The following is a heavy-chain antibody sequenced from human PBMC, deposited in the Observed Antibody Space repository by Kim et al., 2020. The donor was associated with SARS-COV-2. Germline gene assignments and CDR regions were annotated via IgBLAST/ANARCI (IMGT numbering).Heavy chain of an antibody. CDR3: ARYSIAPYSFDL. Sequence: SETLSLTCTVSGGSISSGDYYWSWIRQPPGKGLEWIGYIYYSGSTYYNPSLKSRVTISVDTSKNQFSLKLSSVTAADTAVYYCARYSIAPYSFDLWGRGTLVTVSS. CDR2: IYYSGST. J-gene: IGHJ2*01. D-gene: IGHD4-4*01. CDR1: GGSISSGDYY. V-gene: IGHV4-30-4*01.